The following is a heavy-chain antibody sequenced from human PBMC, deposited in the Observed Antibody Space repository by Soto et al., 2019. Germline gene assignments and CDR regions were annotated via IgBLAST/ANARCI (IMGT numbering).Heavy chain of an antibody. Sequence: SSETLSLTCAVSGYSISSGYYWGWIRQPPGKGLEWIGSIYHSGSTYYNPSLKSRVTISVDTSKNQFSLKLSSVTAADTAVYYCARLISLFDYWGQGTLVTVSS. J-gene: IGHJ4*02. V-gene: IGHV4-38-2*01. CDR2: IYHSGST. CDR3: ARLISLFDY. D-gene: IGHD3-16*01. CDR1: GYSISSGYY.